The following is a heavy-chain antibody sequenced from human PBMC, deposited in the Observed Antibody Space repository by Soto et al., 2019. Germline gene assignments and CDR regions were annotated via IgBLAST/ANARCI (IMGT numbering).Heavy chain of an antibody. CDR1: GYTFTSYD. CDR3: LIGSYYVFLISCGPAYYILV. V-gene: IGHV1-8*01. J-gene: IGHJ6*03. Sequence: ASVKVSCKASGYTFTSYDINWVRQATRQGREWMGWMNPNSGNTGYAQKFQGRVTMTRNTSISTAYMELSSLRSEGTAVYFFLIGSYYVFLISCGPAYYILVRGTGTT. CDR2: MNPNSGNT. D-gene: IGHD3-9*01.